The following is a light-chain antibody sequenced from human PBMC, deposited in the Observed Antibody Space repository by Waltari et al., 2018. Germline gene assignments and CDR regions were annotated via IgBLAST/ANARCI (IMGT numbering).Light chain of an antibody. V-gene: IGKV3-20*01. CDR2: GAS. CDR1: QSVGRS. CDR3: QHYVRLPVT. Sequence: EIVLTQSPGTLSLSPGERVPPSCRASQSVGRSLAWYQQKPGQAPRLLIYGASSRATGIPDRFSGSGSGTDFSLTISRLAPDDLSVYYCQHYVRLPVTFGQGTKVEI. J-gene: IGKJ1*01.